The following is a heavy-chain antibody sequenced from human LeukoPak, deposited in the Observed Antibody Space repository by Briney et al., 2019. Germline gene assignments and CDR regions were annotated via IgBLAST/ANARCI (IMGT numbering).Heavy chain of an antibody. CDR3: ARTAARRFDY. V-gene: IGHV1-46*01. D-gene: IGHD6-6*01. Sequence: GASVKVSCKASGYTFPSYFMHWVRQAPGQGLEWMGIINPTGGSTTYAQKFQGRVTVTRDTSTSTVYMELSSLRSDDTAVYYCARTAARRFDYWGRGTLVTVSS. CDR2: INPTGGST. CDR1: GYTFPSYF. J-gene: IGHJ4*02.